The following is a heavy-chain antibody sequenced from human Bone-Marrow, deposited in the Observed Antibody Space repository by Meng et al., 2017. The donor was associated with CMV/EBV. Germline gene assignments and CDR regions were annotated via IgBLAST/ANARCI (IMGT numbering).Heavy chain of an antibody. V-gene: IGHV5-51*01. D-gene: IGHD2-2*01. CDR2: IYPGDSDT. Sequence: GESLKISCKGSGYSFTSYWIGWVRQMPGKGLEWMGIIYPGDSDTRYSPSFQGQVTISADKSISTAYLQWSSLKASDTAMYYCARGAHDPYCSSTSCHAAYYYYGMDVWGQGTTVTFSS. CDR3: ARGAHDPYCSSTSCHAAYYYYGMDV. J-gene: IGHJ6*02. CDR1: GYSFTSYW.